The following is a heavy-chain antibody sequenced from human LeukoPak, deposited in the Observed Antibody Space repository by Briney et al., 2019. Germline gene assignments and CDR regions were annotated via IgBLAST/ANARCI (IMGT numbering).Heavy chain of an antibody. J-gene: IGHJ4*02. CDR3: AKDPVGQVRGVISGTFDY. CDR1: GFTFSSYA. Sequence: PGGSLRLSCAASGFTFSSYAMSWVRQAPGKGLEWVSAISGSGGSTYYADSVKGRFTISRDNSKNTLYLQMNSLRAEDTAVYYCAKDPVGQVRGVISGTFDYWGQGTPVTVSS. D-gene: IGHD3-10*01. V-gene: IGHV3-23*01. CDR2: ISGSGGST.